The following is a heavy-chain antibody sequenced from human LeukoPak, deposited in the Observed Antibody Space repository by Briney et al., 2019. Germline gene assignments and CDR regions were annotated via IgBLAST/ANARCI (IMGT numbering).Heavy chain of an antibody. CDR3: ARQGQQLPLRGRMDV. CDR2: IYYSGST. J-gene: IGHJ6*04. V-gene: IGHV4-59*08. Sequence: SETLSLTCTVSGGSISSYYWSWIRQPPGKGLEWIGYIYYSGSTNYNPSLKSRVTISVDTSKNQFSLKLSSVTAADTAVYYCARQGQQLPLRGRMDVWGKGTTVTVSS. D-gene: IGHD6-13*01. CDR1: GGSISSYY.